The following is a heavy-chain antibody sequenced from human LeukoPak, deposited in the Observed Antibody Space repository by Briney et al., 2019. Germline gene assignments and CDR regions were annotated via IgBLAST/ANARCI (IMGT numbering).Heavy chain of an antibody. CDR2: IIPIFGTA. D-gene: IGHD2-15*01. V-gene: IGHV1-69*01. CDR1: GGTFSSYA. CDR3: AAGHYCSGGSCYYYYGMDV. J-gene: IGHJ6*02. Sequence: SVKVSCKASGGTFSSYAISWVRQAPGQGLEWMGGIIPIFGTANYAQKFQGRVTITADESTSTAYMELSSLRSEDTAVYYCAAGHYCSGGSCYYYYGMDVWGQGTTVTVSS.